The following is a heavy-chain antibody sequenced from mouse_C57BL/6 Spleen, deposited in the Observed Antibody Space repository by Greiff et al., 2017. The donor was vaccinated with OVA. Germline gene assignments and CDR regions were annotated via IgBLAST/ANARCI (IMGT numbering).Heavy chain of an antibody. Sequence: QLKESGAELVRPGASVKLSCTASGFNIKDDYMHWVKQRPEQGLEWIGWIDPGNGDTEYASKFQGKATITADTSSNTAYLQLSSLTSEDTAVYYCTTSAGSEGFAYWGQGTLVTVSA. D-gene: IGHD1-1*01. CDR3: TTSAGSEGFAY. CDR2: IDPGNGDT. J-gene: IGHJ3*01. CDR1: GFNIKDDY. V-gene: IGHV14-4*01.